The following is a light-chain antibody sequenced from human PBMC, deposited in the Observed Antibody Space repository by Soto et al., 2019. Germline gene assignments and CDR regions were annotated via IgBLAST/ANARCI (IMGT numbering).Light chain of an antibody. CDR1: QDISNW. Sequence: DIQMTQSPSTLSASLGDRVTITCRASQDISNWMAWYQQKPGKAPILLIYDASTLQSGVPSRFSGSGSGTEFTLTITSLXXXXFATYYCQQYNSFPPYTFGLGAKLEXK. V-gene: IGKV1-5*01. CDR2: DAS. J-gene: IGKJ2*01. CDR3: QQYNSFPPYT.